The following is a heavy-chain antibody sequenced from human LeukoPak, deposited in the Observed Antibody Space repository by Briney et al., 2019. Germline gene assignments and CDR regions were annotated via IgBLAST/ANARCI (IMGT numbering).Heavy chain of an antibody. V-gene: IGHV1-18*01. CDR2: ISAYNGNT. J-gene: IGHJ6*02. Sequence: ASVKVSCKASGYTFTSYGISWVRQAPGQGLEWMGWISAYNGNTNYAQKLQGRVTTTTDTSTSTAYMELRSLRSDDTAVYYCARDQVYCSGGSCYWVDYYYSYGMDVWGQGTTVTVSS. CDR1: GYTFTSYG. D-gene: IGHD2-15*01. CDR3: ARDQVYCSGGSCYWVDYYYSYGMDV.